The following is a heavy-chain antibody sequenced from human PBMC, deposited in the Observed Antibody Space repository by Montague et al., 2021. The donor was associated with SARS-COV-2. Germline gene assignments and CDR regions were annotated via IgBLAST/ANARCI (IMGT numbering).Heavy chain of an antibody. CDR2: TYNGGAA. CDR3: VRDHPYGGPRGAYDI. J-gene: IGHJ3*02. Sequence: SETLSLTCTVSGGSITGYYWSWLRRSPGKGLEWIAYTYNGGAATYNPSLGSRVTISTDTSKNQLSLKVNSVTAADTAVYYCVRDHPYGGPRGAYDIWGQGTVVTVSS. V-gene: IGHV4-59*01. CDR1: GGSITGYY. D-gene: IGHD4-23*01.